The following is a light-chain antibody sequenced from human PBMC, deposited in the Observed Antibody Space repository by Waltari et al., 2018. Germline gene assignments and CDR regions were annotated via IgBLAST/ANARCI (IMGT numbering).Light chain of an antibody. CDR3: QRYDNLPVFA. CDR2: DAS. J-gene: IGKJ3*01. CDR1: QDISNY. Sequence: IQLTQSPPYLSASVGDRITITCQASQDISNYLNWYQQKPGKAPKLLISDASNLETGVPSRFRGSQSATYFTLTISNLQPEDIATYYCQRYDNLPVFAFGPGTKVNIK. V-gene: IGKV1-33*01.